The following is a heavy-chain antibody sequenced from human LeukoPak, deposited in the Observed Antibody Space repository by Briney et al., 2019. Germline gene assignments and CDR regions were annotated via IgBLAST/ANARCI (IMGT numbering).Heavy chain of an antibody. D-gene: IGHD6-13*01. Sequence: GGSLRLSCAASGITFSSYAMSWVRQAPGKGLEWVSAISGSGGSTYYADSVKGRFTISRDNSKNTLYLQMNSLRAEDTAVYYCAKELGYSSPPNYYYYGMDVWGQGATVTVSS. CDR1: GITFSSYA. V-gene: IGHV3-23*01. CDR2: ISGSGGST. CDR3: AKELGYSSPPNYYYYGMDV. J-gene: IGHJ6*02.